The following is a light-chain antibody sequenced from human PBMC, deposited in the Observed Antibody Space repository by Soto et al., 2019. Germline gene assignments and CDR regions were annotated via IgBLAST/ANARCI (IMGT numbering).Light chain of an antibody. Sequence: QSVLTQPASLSWSPGQSVTISCTGTSSDFGSYNLVSWYQQHPGKAPKLMIYEGSKRPSGVSNRFSGSKSGNTASLTISGLQAEDEADYYCSSYTSSVSRYVFGGGTQLTVL. J-gene: IGLJ2*01. CDR1: SSDFGSYNL. CDR2: EGS. CDR3: SSYTSSVSRYV. V-gene: IGLV2-14*02.